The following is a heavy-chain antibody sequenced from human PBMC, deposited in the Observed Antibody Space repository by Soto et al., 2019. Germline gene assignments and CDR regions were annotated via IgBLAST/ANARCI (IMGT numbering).Heavy chain of an antibody. J-gene: IGHJ4*02. CDR3: ARTLYVSSGYSFGYFDF. CDR2: IYYNGNT. V-gene: IGHV4-39*01. Sequence: PSQTLSLTGAVSRLSISSCRYYWALFRQPPQKRLEWIGTIYYNGNTYYNPSLKSRVTISLDTSKNQFSLKLNSVTAADTAVYYWARTLYVSSGYSFGYFDFWGQGTQVT. CDR1: RLSISSCRYY. D-gene: IGHD3-22*01.